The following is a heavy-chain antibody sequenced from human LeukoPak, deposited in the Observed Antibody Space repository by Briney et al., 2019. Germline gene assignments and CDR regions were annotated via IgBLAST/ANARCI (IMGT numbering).Heavy chain of an antibody. CDR2: ISGSGGST. V-gene: IGHV3-23*01. D-gene: IGHD6-19*01. CDR3: AKDLRSSGF. J-gene: IGHJ4*02. CDR1: GFTFGDYS. Sequence: GGSLRLSCTASGFTFGDYSMSWLRQAPGKGLEWVSAISGSGGSTYYADSVKGRFTISRDNSKNTLYLQMNSLRAEDTAVYYCAKDLRSSGFWGQGTLVTVSS.